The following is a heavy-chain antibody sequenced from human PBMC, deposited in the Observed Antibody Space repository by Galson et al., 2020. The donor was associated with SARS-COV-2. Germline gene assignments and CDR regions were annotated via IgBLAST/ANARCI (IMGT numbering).Heavy chain of an antibody. CDR2: INGDGRST. CDR1: GFTFSSYW. D-gene: IGHD5-12*01. J-gene: IGHJ6*03. CDR3: ARASIVAASYYMDV. V-gene: IGHV3-74*01. Sequence: GGSLRLSCAASGFTFSSYWMHWVRQVPGKGLLWVSRINGDGRSTNYADSVKGRFAISRDNAKNTLYLQMNSLRAEDTAVYYSARASIVAASYYMDVWGKGTTVTISS.